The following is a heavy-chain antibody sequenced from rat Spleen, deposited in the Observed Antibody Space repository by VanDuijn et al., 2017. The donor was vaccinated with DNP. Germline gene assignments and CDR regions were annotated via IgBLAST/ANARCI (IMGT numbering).Heavy chain of an antibody. CDR2: ISYSGRT. CDR1: GYSITSNY. Sequence: EVQLQESGPGLVKPSQSLSLTCSVTGYSITSNYWGWILKFPGNKMEWIGHISYSGRTTYNPSLKSRISITRDTSKNQFFLHLNSVSTDDTATYYCARWRIGPHYFEYWGQGVMVPVSS. CDR3: ARWRIGPHYFEY. V-gene: IGHV3-1*01. D-gene: IGHD1-11*01. J-gene: IGHJ2*01.